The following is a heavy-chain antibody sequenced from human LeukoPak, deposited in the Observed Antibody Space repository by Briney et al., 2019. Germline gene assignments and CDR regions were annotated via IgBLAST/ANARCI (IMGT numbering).Heavy chain of an antibody. Sequence: SETLSLTCTVSGDSSSNTIFYWGWIRQPPGKGLEWIGSIHYSGTTHYNPSLKSRVTISVDTSKNQFSLKLSSVTAADTAVYYCAREDRTSGYYYGIDYWGQGTLVTVSS. CDR1: GDSSSNTIFY. D-gene: IGHD3-22*01. V-gene: IGHV4-39*07. CDR3: AREDRTSGYYYGIDY. J-gene: IGHJ4*02. CDR2: IHYSGTT.